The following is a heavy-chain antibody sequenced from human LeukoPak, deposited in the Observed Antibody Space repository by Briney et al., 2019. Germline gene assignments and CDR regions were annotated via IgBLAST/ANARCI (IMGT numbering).Heavy chain of an antibody. D-gene: IGHD6-13*01. CDR3: ARLLYSSSWYPSTRDYYMDV. V-gene: IGHV1-69*01. CDR2: IIPIFGTA. Sequence: ASVKVSCKASGGTFSSYAISWVRQAPGQGLEWMGGIIPIFGTANYAQKFQGRVTITADESASTAYMELSSLRSEDTAVYYCARLLYSSSWYPSTRDYYMDVWGKGTTVTVSS. CDR1: GGTFSSYA. J-gene: IGHJ6*03.